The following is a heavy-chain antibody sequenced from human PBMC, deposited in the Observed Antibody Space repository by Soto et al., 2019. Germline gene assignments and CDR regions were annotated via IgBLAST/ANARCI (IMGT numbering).Heavy chain of an antibody. CDR2: FDPENDET. CDR3: AIAAYCSGATCYSGYNWFDP. V-gene: IGHV1-24*01. J-gene: IGHJ5*02. CDR1: GYTLSEVS. D-gene: IGHD2-2*01. Sequence: ASVKVSCKVSGYTLSEVSIHWVRQTPGKGLEWMGGFDPENDETSYAQKFQGRVTLTEDTSTDTAYLELSSLRSEDTAIYYCAIAAYCSGATCYSGYNWFDPWGQGTLVTVSS.